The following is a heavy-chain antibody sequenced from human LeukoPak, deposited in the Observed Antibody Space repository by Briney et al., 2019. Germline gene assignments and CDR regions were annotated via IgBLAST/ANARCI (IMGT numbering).Heavy chain of an antibody. CDR2: ISYDGSNK. D-gene: IGHD4-17*01. CDR1: GFTFSSYA. V-gene: IGHV3-30*01. Sequence: PGGSLRLSCAASGFTFSSYAMHWVRQAPGKGPQWVAVISYDGSNKYYADSVKGRFTISRDNSKNTLYLQMNSLRAEDTAVYYCARYPVHYFDYWGQGTLVTVSS. J-gene: IGHJ4*02. CDR3: ARYPVHYFDY.